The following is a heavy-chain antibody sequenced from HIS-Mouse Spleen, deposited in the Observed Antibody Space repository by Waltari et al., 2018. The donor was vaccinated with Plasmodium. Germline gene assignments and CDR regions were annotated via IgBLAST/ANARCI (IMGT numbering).Heavy chain of an antibody. D-gene: IGHD6-13*01. CDR2: KSYDGSNK. Sequence: QVQLVESGGGVVQPGRSLRLSCAASGFTFSSYGLHWVGQAPGKGLEWVAVKSYDGSNKYYADSGKGRFTISRDNSKNTLYLQMNSLRAEDTAVYYCAKDRRSSSWYVDYWGQGTLVTVSS. CDR1: GFTFSSYG. CDR3: AKDRRSSSWYVDY. J-gene: IGHJ4*02. V-gene: IGHV3-30*18.